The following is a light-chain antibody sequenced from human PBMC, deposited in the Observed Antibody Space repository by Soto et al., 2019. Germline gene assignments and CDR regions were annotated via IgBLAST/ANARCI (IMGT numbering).Light chain of an antibody. CDR1: TGAVTSGHY. V-gene: IGLV7-46*01. CDR2: DTS. CDR3: LVSYPTARI. Sequence: QAVVTQEPSLTVSPGGTVTLTCGSSTGAVTSGHYTNWFQQRPGQAPRTLIYDTSSTHSWTPARFSGSLLGGKAALTLSGAQPDDEADYYCLVSYPTARIFGGGTKLTVL. J-gene: IGLJ2*01.